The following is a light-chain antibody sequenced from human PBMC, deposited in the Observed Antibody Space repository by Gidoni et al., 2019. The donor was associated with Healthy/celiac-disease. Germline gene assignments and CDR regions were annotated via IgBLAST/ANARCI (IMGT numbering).Light chain of an antibody. CDR2: DAS. V-gene: IGKV1-5*01. CDR1: QSISSW. Sequence: DIQMTQSPSTLSASVGDRVTITCRASQSISSWLAWYQQKPGKAPKLLHYDASSLESGVPSRFSGSGSGTEFTLTISSLQPDDFATYYCQQYNSYSPLTFGGGTKVEIK. J-gene: IGKJ4*01. CDR3: QQYNSYSPLT.